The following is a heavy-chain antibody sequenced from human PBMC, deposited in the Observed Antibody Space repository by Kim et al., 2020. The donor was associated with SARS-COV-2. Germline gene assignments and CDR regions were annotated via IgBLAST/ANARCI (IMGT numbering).Heavy chain of an antibody. V-gene: IGHV4-59*01. CDR3: AFGGGDYFDY. Sequence: STNYNPSLKSRVTIAVDTSKNQVSLKLSSVTAADTAVYYCAFGGGDYFDYWGQGTLVTVSS. CDR2: ST. J-gene: IGHJ4*02. D-gene: IGHD3-10*01.